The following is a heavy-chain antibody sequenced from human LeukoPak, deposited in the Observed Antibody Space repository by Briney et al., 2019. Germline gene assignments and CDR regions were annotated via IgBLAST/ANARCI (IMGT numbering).Heavy chain of an antibody. J-gene: IGHJ6*03. CDR3: ARGGFYYYYMDV. D-gene: IGHD3-16*01. V-gene: IGHV1-2*02. CDR1: GYTFTGYY. CDR2: INPNSGGT. Sequence: ASVKVSCKASGYTFTGYYMHWVRQAPGQGLEWMGWINPNSGGTNFAQKFQGRVTMTRDTSISTAYMEPSRLRSDDTAVYYCARGGFYYYYMDVWGKGTTVTVSS.